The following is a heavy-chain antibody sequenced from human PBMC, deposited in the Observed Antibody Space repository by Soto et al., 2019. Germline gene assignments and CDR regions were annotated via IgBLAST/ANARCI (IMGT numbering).Heavy chain of an antibody. V-gene: IGHV3-48*01. Sequence: EVQLVESGGGLVQPGGSLRLSCAASGFTFSSYSMNWVRQAPGKGLEWVSYISSSSSTIYYADSVKGRFTISRDNAKNSLYLQMNSLRAEDTAVYYCARDDYGDYAPFDYWGQGTLVTVSS. CDR1: GFTFSSYS. J-gene: IGHJ4*02. CDR3: ARDDYGDYAPFDY. D-gene: IGHD4-17*01. CDR2: ISSSSSTI.